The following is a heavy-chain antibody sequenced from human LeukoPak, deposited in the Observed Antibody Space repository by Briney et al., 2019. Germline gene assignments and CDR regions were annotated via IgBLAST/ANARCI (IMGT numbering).Heavy chain of an antibody. Sequence: ASVKVSCKASGYTFTSYDINWVRQATGQGLEWMGWMNPNSGNTGYAQKLQGRVTMTTDTSTSTAYMELRSLRSDDTAVYYCARNVADDLWGQGTPVTVSS. D-gene: IGHD5-12*01. CDR2: MNPNSGNT. CDR1: GYTFTSYD. J-gene: IGHJ5*02. CDR3: ARNVADDL. V-gene: IGHV1-8*01.